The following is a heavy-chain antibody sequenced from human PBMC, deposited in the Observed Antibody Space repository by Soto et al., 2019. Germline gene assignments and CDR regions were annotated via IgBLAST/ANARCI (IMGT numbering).Heavy chain of an antibody. CDR1: GFSLTTSAVG. Sequence: SGPTLVNRIKTPPLPGTFSGFSLTTSAVGVGWIRQPPGKVREWLALIDWNDDKRYSTSLKDRLTINKDTSKNQVVLKMTNMKPVDTATYYREHNCVGPGTVWFDPGGQGTLVTVSS. D-gene: IGHD1-26*01. J-gene: IGHJ5*02. CDR2: IDWNDDK. V-gene: IGHV2-5*01. CDR3: EHNCVGPGTVWFDP.